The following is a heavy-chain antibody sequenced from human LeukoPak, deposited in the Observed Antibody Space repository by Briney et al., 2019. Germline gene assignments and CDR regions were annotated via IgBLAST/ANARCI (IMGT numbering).Heavy chain of an antibody. V-gene: IGHV4-59*01. CDR3: ARSLESSSTSWGYYYYYGMDV. CDR1: GGSFSGYY. Sequence: SETLSLTCAVYGGSFSGYYWSWIRQPPGKGLEWIGYIYYSGSTNYNPSLKSRVTISVDTSKNQFSLKLSSVTAADTAVYYCARSLESSSTSWGYYYYYGMDVWGQGTTVTVSS. CDR2: IYYSGST. J-gene: IGHJ6*02. D-gene: IGHD2-2*01.